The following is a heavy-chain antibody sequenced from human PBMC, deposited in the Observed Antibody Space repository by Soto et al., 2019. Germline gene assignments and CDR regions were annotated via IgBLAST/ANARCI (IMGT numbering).Heavy chain of an antibody. D-gene: IGHD5-12*01. V-gene: IGHV4-59*01. J-gene: IGHJ4*02. Sequence: LSLTCTVSGGSISSYYWSWIRQPPGKGLEWIGYIYYSGSTNYNPSLKSRVTISVDTSKNQFSLKLSSVTAADTAVYYCAREAFMATIDYWGQGTLVTVSS. CDR3: AREAFMATIDY. CDR2: IYYSGST. CDR1: GGSISSYY.